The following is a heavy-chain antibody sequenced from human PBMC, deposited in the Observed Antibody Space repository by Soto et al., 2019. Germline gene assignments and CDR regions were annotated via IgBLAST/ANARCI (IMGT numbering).Heavy chain of an antibody. Sequence: QVQLQQWGAGLLKPSETLSLTCAVYGGSFSGYYWSWIRQPPGKGLEWIGEINHSGSTNYNPSLKSRVTISVDTSKNQFSLKLSSVTAADTAVYYCARGGLKYGTYYYGSGSYRFDYWGQGTLVTVSS. CDR2: INHSGST. V-gene: IGHV4-34*01. D-gene: IGHD3-10*01. J-gene: IGHJ4*02. CDR3: ARGGLKYGTYYYGSGSYRFDY. CDR1: GGSFSGYY.